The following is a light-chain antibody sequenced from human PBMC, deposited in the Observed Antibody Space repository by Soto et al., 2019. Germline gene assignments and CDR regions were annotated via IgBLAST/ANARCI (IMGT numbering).Light chain of an antibody. Sequence: QSVLTQPPSASGTPGQRVFISCSGSSSNVGGTNYAYWYQQLPGAAPKLLMHSNNLRPSGVPERLSGSKSGASASLAISGLRYDDEAAYYCASWYVGLGAFIFGGGTKVTVL. V-gene: IGLV1-47*02. CDR2: SNN. CDR1: SSNVGGTNY. CDR3: ASWYVGLGAFI. J-gene: IGLJ2*01.